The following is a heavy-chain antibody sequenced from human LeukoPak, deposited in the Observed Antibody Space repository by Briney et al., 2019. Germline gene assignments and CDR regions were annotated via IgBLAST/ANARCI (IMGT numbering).Heavy chain of an antibody. D-gene: IGHD5-18*01. J-gene: IGHJ4*02. CDR3: ARGYSYGFPLDF. V-gene: IGHV4-4*02. CDR1: GGSISSNNW. CDR2: IYHSGST. Sequence: SVTLSLTCAVSGGSISSNNWWSWVRQPPGKGLEWIGEIYHSGSTNYNPSLKSRVTISVDKSKDLFSLKLSSVTAADSAVYYCARGYSYGFPLDFWGQGTLVTVSS.